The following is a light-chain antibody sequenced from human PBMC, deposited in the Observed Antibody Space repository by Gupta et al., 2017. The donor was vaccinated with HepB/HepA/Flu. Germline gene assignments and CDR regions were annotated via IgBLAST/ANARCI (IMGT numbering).Light chain of an antibody. CDR2: AAS. J-gene: IGKJ1*01. CDR1: QGIRNE. Sequence: DIQMTQSPSCLSASVGDRVTLTCRTSQGIRNEVGWYQQKPGKAPNRLIYAASSLQSGLPSRISGSGSRTEFTLTSSRLHPEYLATYYCLRHNSYPWTFGRGTKVEIK. V-gene: IGKV1-17*01. CDR3: LRHNSYPWT.